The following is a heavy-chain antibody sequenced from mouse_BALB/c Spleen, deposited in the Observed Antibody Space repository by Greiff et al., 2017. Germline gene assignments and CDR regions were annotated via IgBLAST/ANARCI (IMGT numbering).Heavy chain of an antibody. D-gene: IGHD2-4*01. J-gene: IGHJ4*01. CDR3: TRRYDYDSYYYAMDY. CDR1: GFTFSSYT. Sequence: EVQRVESGGGLVKPGGSLKLSCAASGFTFSSYTMSWVRQTPEKRLEWVATISSGGSYTYYPDSVKGRFTISRDNAKNTLYLQMSSLKSEDTAMYYCTRRYDYDSYYYAMDYWGQGTSVTVSS. V-gene: IGHV5-6-4*01. CDR2: ISSGGSYT.